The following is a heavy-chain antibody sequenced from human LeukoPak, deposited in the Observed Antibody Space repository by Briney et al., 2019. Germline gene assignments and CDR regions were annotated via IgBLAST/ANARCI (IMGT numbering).Heavy chain of an antibody. CDR1: GGTFSSYA. J-gene: IGHJ4*02. V-gene: IGHV1-69*13. CDR2: IIPIFGTA. D-gene: IGHD2-15*01. Sequence: ASVNVSCKASGGTFSSYAISWVRQAPGQGLEWMGGIIPIFGTANYAQKLQGRVTITADESTSTAYMELSSLRSEDTAVYYCARDGDCSGGSCSSYWGQGTLVTVSS. CDR3: ARDGDCSGGSCSSY.